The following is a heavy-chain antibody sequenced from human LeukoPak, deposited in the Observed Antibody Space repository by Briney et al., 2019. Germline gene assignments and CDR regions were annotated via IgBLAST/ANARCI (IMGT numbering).Heavy chain of an antibody. J-gene: IGHJ3*02. Sequence: SETLSLTCTVSGGSISSYYWSWIRQPAGKGLEWIGRIYTSGSTNYNPSLKSRVTMSLDTSKNQFSLKLSSVTAADTAVYYCERGIIAVAGDAFDIWGQGTMVTVSS. V-gene: IGHV4-4*07. CDR2: IYTSGST. CDR1: GGSISSYY. D-gene: IGHD6-19*01. CDR3: ERGIIAVAGDAFDI.